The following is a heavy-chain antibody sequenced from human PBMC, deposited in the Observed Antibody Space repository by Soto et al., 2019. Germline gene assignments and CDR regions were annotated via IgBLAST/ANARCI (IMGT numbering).Heavy chain of an antibody. CDR1: GGTFSSYA. J-gene: IGHJ6*02. Sequence: QVQLVLSGAEVKKPGSSVKVSCKASGGTFSSYAISWVRQAPGQGLEWMGGIIPIFGTANYAQKFQGRVTITADESTSTAYMELSSLRSEDTAVYYCASSSSLAGYYGMDVWGQGTTVTVSS. D-gene: IGHD6-6*01. CDR2: IIPIFGTA. V-gene: IGHV1-69*01. CDR3: ASSSSLAGYYGMDV.